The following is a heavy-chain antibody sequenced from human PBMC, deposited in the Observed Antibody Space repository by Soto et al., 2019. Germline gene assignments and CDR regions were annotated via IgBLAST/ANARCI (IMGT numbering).Heavy chain of an antibody. CDR3: AREGEYCSSTSCYAAFDI. J-gene: IGHJ3*02. CDR1: GFTFSSYG. Sequence: QVQLVESGGGVVQPGRSLRLSCAASGFTFSSYGMHWVRQAPGKGLEWVAVIWYDGSNKYYADSVKGRFTISRDNSKKTLYLQMNSLRVEDTAVYYCAREGEYCSSTSCYAAFDIWGQGTMVTVSS. V-gene: IGHV3-33*01. D-gene: IGHD2-2*01. CDR2: IWYDGSNK.